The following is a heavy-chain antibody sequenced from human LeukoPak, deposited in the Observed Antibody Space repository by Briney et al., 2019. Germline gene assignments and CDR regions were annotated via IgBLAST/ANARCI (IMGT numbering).Heavy chain of an antibody. J-gene: IGHJ6*02. V-gene: IGHV5-51*01. CDR1: GYSLTSYW. D-gene: IGHD1-1*01. Sequence: GGALKLPRKGSGYSLTSYWLGSVGPMTGKGLDWMDIIYPCYSDTRYSPSFQGQVTISADKSISTAYMQWSSLKASDTAMYYCARQANEGAFRTRNVYYGMDVWGQGTTVTVSS. CDR3: ARQANEGAFRTRNVYYGMDV. CDR2: IYPCYSDT.